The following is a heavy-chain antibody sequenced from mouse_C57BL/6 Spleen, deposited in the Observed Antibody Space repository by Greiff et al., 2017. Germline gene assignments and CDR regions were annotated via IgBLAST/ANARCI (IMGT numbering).Heavy chain of an antibody. V-gene: IGHV1-50*01. CDR1: GYTFTSYW. D-gene: IGHD2-12*01. CDR2: IDPADSYT. CDR3: ARSGAYYSDYSMDD. J-gene: IGHJ4*01. Sequence: QVQLQQPGAELVKPGASVTLSCTASGYTFTSYWMQWVKQRPGQGLEWIGEIDPADSYTNYNPKFKGKATLTVDTSSSTGYMQSSSLTSEDSAVYYCARSGAYYSDYSMDDWGQGTTVTVSS.